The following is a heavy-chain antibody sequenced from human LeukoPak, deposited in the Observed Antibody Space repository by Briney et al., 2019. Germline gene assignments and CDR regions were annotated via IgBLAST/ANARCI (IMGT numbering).Heavy chain of an antibody. J-gene: IGHJ3*02. D-gene: IGHD5-12*01. CDR3: ARDRSPKADIVAPGDDAFDI. V-gene: IGHV1-69*13. CDR2: IIPIFGTA. Sequence: GASEKVSCKASGGTFSSYAISWVRQAPGQGLEWMGGIIPIFGTANYAQKFQGRVTITADESTSTAYMELSSLRSEDTAVYYCARDRSPKADIVAPGDDAFDIWGQGTMVTVSS. CDR1: GGTFSSYA.